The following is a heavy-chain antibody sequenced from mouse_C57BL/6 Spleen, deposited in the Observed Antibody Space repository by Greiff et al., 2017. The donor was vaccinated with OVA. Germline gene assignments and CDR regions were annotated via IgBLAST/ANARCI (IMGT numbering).Heavy chain of an antibody. CDR3: ANYYGSSYWYFDV. Sequence: EVKLQESGPGLVKPSQSLSLTCSVTGYSITSGYYWNWIRQFPGNKLEWMGYISYDGSNNYNPSLKNRISITRDTSKNQFFLKLNSVTTEDTATYDCANYYGSSYWYFDVWGTGTTVTVSS. CDR2: ISYDGSN. J-gene: IGHJ1*03. V-gene: IGHV3-6*01. D-gene: IGHD1-1*01. CDR1: GYSITSGYY.